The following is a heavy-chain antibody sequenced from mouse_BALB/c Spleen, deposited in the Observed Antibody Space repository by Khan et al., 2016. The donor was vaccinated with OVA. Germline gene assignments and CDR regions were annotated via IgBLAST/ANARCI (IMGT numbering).Heavy chain of an antibody. V-gene: IGHV2-6-7*01. Sequence: QVQLKESGPGLVAPSQSLSITCTASGFSLTGYGVNWVRQPPGKGLEWLGMIWGDGSTDYNSALKSRLSISKDNSKSQVFLKMHSLQTDDAARYYCARAYYGNYREAMDYWGQGTSVTVSS. CDR2: IWGDGST. J-gene: IGHJ4*01. D-gene: IGHD2-10*01. CDR1: GFSLTGYG. CDR3: ARAYYGNYREAMDY.